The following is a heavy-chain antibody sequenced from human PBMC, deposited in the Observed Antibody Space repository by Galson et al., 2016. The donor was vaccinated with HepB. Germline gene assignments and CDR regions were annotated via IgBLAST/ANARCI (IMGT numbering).Heavy chain of an antibody. V-gene: IGHV3-30-3*01. CDR1: GFTFSSFA. CDR3: VRDRMKRWRHETLFYFDY. D-gene: IGHD5-24*01. CDR2: LSYDESNE. Sequence: SLRLSCAASGFTFSSFAMHWVRQAPGTGLEWVAVLSYDESNEYYADSVKGRFTVSRDNSKNSLYLQMNSLRPDDTAVYYCVRDRMKRWRHETLFYFDYWGHGTLVTVSS. J-gene: IGHJ4*01.